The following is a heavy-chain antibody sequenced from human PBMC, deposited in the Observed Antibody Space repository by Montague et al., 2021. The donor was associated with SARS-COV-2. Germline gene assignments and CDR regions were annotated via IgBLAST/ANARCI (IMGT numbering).Heavy chain of an antibody. Sequence: TLSLTCTVSGGSISSGSYYWSWIRQPAGKGLEWIGRIYTSGSTNYNTSIKSRVTISVDTSKNQFSLKLSSVTAADTAVYYCARGDGVDTAMVYYYYGMDVWGQGTTVTVSS. CDR2: IYTSGST. CDR3: ARGDGVDTAMVYYYYGMDV. J-gene: IGHJ6*02. V-gene: IGHV4-61*02. CDR1: GGSISSGSYY. D-gene: IGHD5-18*01.